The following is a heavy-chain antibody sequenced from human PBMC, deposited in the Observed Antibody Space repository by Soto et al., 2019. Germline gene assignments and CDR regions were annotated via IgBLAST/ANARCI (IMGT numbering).Heavy chain of an antibody. CDR1: GFSFSNYN. J-gene: IGHJ4*02. D-gene: IGHD3-3*01. V-gene: IGHV3-48*02. CDR3: ARDFGHGYYLDY. CDR2: ITDSSDTV. Sequence: EVQLVESGGGLVQPGGSLRLSCVASGFSFSNYNMNWVRQAPGKGLEWVSYITDSSDTVHYADSVRGRFTISRDNAESSLYLQMNSLRDEDTAVYVCARDFGHGYYLDYWGRGTLVTVSS.